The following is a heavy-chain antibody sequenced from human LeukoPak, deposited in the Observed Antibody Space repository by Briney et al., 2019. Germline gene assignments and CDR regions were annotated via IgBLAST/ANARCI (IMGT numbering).Heavy chain of an antibody. Sequence: GRSLRLSCAASGFTFDDYAMHWVRQAPGKGLEWVSGISWNSGSIGYADSVKGRFTISRDNAKNSLYLQMNSLRAEDTALYYCAKGLKYYFDYWGQGTLVTVSS. D-gene: IGHD3-16*01. V-gene: IGHV3-9*01. CDR3: AKGLKYYFDY. CDR2: ISWNSGSI. J-gene: IGHJ4*02. CDR1: GFTFDDYA.